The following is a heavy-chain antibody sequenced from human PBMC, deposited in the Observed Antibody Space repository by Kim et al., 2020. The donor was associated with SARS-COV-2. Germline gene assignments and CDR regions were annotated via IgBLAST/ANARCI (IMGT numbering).Heavy chain of an antibody. J-gene: IGHJ6*02. CDR1: GGSISSYY. V-gene: IGHV4-59*01. Sequence: SETLSLTCTVSGGSISSYYWSWIRQPPGKGLEWIGYIYYSGSTNYNPSLKSRVTISVDTSKNQFSLKLNSVTAADTAVYYCARGHGELVLTSPRYYYYYGMDVWGQGTTVTVSS. D-gene: IGHD3-10*01. CDR2: IYYSGST. CDR3: ARGHGELVLTSPRYYYYYGMDV.